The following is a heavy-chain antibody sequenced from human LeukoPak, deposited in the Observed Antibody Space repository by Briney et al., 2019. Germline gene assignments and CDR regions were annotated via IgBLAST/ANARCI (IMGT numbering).Heavy chain of an antibody. D-gene: IGHD6-19*01. Sequence: SETLSLTCTVPGGSISRSNYYWGWIRQPPGKGLEWIGSIYYSGSTYYHPSLNSRLTLSVSTSKNQLSLKLSAVTDADTAVYYCARHSIGWYYFDYWGQGTLVTVSS. CDR1: GGSISRSNYY. CDR2: IYYSGST. CDR3: ARHSIGWYYFDY. V-gene: IGHV4-39*01. J-gene: IGHJ4*02.